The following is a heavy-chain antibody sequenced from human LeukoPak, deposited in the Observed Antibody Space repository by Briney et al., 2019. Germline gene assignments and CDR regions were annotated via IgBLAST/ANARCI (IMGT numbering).Heavy chain of an antibody. V-gene: IGHV3-23*01. CDR3: AGYATTVTTNDY. CDR2: ISGGGGST. D-gene: IGHD4-17*01. J-gene: IGHJ4*02. Sequence: GGSLRLSCAASGFTFSIYAMSWVRQAPGKGLEWVSSISGGGGSTYHAHSVKGRFTISRDNSKNTLYLQMNNLRAEDTAVYYCAGYATTVTTNDYWGQGTLVTVSS. CDR1: GFTFSIYA.